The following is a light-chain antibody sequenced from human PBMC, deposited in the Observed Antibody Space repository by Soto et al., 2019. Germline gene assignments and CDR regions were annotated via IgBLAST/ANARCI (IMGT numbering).Light chain of an antibody. Sequence: QSVLTQPASVSGSPGQSITISCTGTSSDVGGYNYVSWNQQHPGKAPKLMIYEVSNRPSGVSNRFSGSKSGNTASLTISGLQAEDEADYYCSSYTSSSIDYVFGTGTKVTVL. CDR2: EVS. CDR1: SSDVGGYNY. J-gene: IGLJ1*01. CDR3: SSYTSSSIDYV. V-gene: IGLV2-14*01.